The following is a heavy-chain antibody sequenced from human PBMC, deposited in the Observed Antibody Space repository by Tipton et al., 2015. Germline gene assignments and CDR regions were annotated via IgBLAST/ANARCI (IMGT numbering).Heavy chain of an antibody. D-gene: IGHD1-26*01. Sequence: TLSLTCTVSGGSISSGDYYWTWIRQHPGKGLEWIGSINYRGSTYYKSSLKSRLTMSLDTSKNQFSLRLSSVTAADTAVYYCVRGLDVVGAAPPGYFDNWGQGTLVTVSS. J-gene: IGHJ4*02. CDR2: INYRGST. CDR3: VRGLDVVGAAPPGYFDN. CDR1: GGSISSGDYY. V-gene: IGHV4-31*03.